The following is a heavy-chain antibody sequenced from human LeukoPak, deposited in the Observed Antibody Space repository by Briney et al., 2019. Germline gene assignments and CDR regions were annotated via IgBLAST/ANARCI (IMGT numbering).Heavy chain of an antibody. CDR2: IYTIWST. D-gene: IGHD2-2*01. J-gene: IGHJ3*02. CDR3: ARQKCTSTSCLTKNAFDI. Sequence: SETLSLTCTVSGSIISYYWIWIRQPPGKGLEWIGYIYTIWSTNYNPPPKSRVTVSVDTSNNQFSLDLSSVTAADTAVYYCARQKCTSTSCLTKNAFDIWGQGTMVTVSS. V-gene: IGHV4-4*09. CDR1: GSIISYY.